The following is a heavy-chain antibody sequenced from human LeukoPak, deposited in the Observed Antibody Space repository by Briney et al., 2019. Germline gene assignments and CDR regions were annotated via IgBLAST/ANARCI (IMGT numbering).Heavy chain of an antibody. D-gene: IGHD2-2*03. V-gene: IGHV3-23*01. CDR1: GFTFDNYG. CDR2: ISGSGGRT. J-gene: IGHJ3*02. Sequence: QTGGSLRLSCAASGFTFDNYGIGWVRQAPGKGLEWVSGISGSGGRTYYADSVKGRFTNSRDNSKNTLFLQLNSLGVEDTATYYCAIPTCSGSGYCSTSDPFHTWGQGTMVTVSS. CDR3: AIPTCSGSGYCSTSDPFHT.